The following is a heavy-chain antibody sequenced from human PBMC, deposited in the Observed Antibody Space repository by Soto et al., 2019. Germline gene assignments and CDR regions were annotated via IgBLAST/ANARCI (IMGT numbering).Heavy chain of an antibody. CDR1: GFTFSDAW. J-gene: IGHJ5*01. CDR3: TRDPFGGGGHLVS. Sequence: GGSLRLSCAGSGFTFSDAWMNWVRQAPGKGLEWVGRIRSKNDGGTTDYAAPVKGRFTISRDDSKSTLYLQMDSLTTEDTAVYYCTRDPFGGGGHLVSWGQGTLVTVSS. CDR2: IRSKNDGGTT. V-gene: IGHV3-15*07. D-gene: IGHD2-15*01.